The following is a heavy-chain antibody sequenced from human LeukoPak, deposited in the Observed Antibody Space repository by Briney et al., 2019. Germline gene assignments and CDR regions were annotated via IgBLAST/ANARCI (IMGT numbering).Heavy chain of an antibody. V-gene: IGHV1-69*05. CDR2: IIPIFGTA. J-gene: IGHJ4*02. CDR3: ASKVGYYYDSSGYYPLDY. CDR1: GYTLTELS. D-gene: IGHD3-22*01. Sequence: SVKVSCKVSGYTLTELSMHWVRQAPGKGLEWMGGIIPIFGTANYAQKFQGRVTITTDESMSTAYMELSSLRSEDTAVYYCASKVGYYYDSSGYYPLDYWGQGTLVTVSS.